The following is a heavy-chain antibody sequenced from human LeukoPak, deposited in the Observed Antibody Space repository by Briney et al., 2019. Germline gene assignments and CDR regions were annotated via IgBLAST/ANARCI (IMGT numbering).Heavy chain of an antibody. CDR1: GGSISGYY. CDR2: IYTSGST. V-gene: IGHV4-4*07. D-gene: IGHD2/OR15-2a*01. CDR3: ARGPGYSSTWFYYGMDV. J-gene: IGHJ4*02. Sequence: PSETLSLTCTVSGGSISGYYWSWIRQPAGRGLEWIGRIYTSGSTNYNPSLKSRVTMSVDASKNQFSLKLTSVTAADTAVYYCARGPGYSSTWFYYGMDVWGQGTLVTVSS.